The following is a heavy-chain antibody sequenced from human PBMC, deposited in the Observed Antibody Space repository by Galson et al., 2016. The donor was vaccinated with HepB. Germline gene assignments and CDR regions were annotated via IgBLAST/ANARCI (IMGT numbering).Heavy chain of an antibody. CDR2: IYYSGST. D-gene: IGHD2-2*01. Sequence: SETLSLTCTVSGGSVSSGSYYWSWIRQPPGKGLEWIGYIYYSGSTNCNPSLKSRVTMSVDTSKNQFSLNLSSVTAADTAVYYCARDEGFRQLILDYWGQGTLVTVSS. V-gene: IGHV4-61*01. CDR1: GGSVSSGSYY. CDR3: ARDEGFRQLILDY. J-gene: IGHJ4*02.